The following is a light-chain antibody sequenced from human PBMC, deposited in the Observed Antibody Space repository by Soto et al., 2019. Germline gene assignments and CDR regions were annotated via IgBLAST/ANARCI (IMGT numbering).Light chain of an antibody. CDR3: LQYNNWWT. CDR1: QSISNNH. J-gene: IGKJ1*01. CDR2: GTS. V-gene: IGKV3-20*01. Sequence: EIVLTQSPGTLSLSPGERVTLSCRASQSISNNHLAWYQQKPGQAPRLLIHGTSNRATGIPDRFSGSGSGTDFTLTFSRLEPEDFAVYYCLQYNNWWTFGQGTKVEIK.